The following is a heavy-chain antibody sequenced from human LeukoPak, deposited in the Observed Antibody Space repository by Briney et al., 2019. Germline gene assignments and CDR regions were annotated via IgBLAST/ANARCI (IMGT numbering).Heavy chain of an antibody. CDR3: ARAVGATVYFDY. CDR1: GFTFSSYE. Sequence: GGSLRLSCAASGFTFSSYEMNWVRQAPGKGLEWVSYISSSASIIYYADSVKGRFTISRDNAKNSLYPQMNSLRAEDTAVYYCARAVGATVYFDYWGQGTLVTVSS. J-gene: IGHJ4*02. D-gene: IGHD1-26*01. V-gene: IGHV3-48*03. CDR2: ISSSASII.